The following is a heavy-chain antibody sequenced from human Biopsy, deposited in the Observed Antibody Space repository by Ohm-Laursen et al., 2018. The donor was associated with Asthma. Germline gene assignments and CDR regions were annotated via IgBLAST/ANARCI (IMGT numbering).Heavy chain of an antibody. CDR2: IDPNSGGT. J-gene: IGHJ2*01. D-gene: IGHD3-16*01. CDR1: GYPFTDYY. CDR3: ARIKIRIGAGTDRYFDL. V-gene: IGHV1-2*06. Sequence: ASVKVSCKASGYPFTDYYVHWVRQAPGQGLEWMGRIDPNSGGTNYAQKFLGRVTMTRDTSVNTAFMVLSRLRSDDTAVYYCARIKIRIGAGTDRYFDLWGRDTLVTVSS.